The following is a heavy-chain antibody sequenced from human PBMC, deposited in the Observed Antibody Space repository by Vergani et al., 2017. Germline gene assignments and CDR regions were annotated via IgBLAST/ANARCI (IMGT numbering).Heavy chain of an antibody. V-gene: IGHV3-21*01. J-gene: IGHJ3*01. CDR2: ISGNNDEV. CDR1: GFTFSHYS. Sequence: VQILQSGGGVVQPGGSLRLSCVASGFTFSHYSMNWVRQAPGKGLEWVTAISGNNDEVYYAESVKGRFTISRDNAKNSLYLDMSSLRAEDTAVYYCVRDVRVSRTWGQGTLVAVSS. CDR3: VRDVRVSRT.